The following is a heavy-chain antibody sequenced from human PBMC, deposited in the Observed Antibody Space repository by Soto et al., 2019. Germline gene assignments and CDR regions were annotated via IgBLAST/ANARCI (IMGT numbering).Heavy chain of an antibody. CDR1: GGSISSGDYY. Sequence: SETLSLTCTVSGGSISSGDYYWSWIRQPPGKGLEWIGYIYYSGSTYSNPSLKSRVTISVDTSKNQFSLKLSSVPAADTAVYYCARVVGGEMATNPGYYGMDVWGQGTTVTVSS. J-gene: IGHJ6*02. CDR2: IYYSGST. V-gene: IGHV4-30-4*01. CDR3: ARVVGGEMATNPGYYGMDV. D-gene: IGHD5-12*01.